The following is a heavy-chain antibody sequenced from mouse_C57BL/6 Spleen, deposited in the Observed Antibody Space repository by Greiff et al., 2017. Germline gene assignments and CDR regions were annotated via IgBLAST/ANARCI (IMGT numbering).Heavy chain of an antibody. CDR1: GYTFTSYG. CDR3: ALDSSGYVSFAY. V-gene: IGHV1-81*01. J-gene: IGHJ3*01. D-gene: IGHD3-2*02. Sequence: VQVVESGAELARPGASVKLSCKASGYTFTSYGISWVKQRTGQGLEWIGEIYPRSGNTYYNEKFKGKATLTADKSSSTAYMELRSLTSEDSAVYFCALDSSGYVSFAYWGQGTLVTVSA. CDR2: IYPRSGNT.